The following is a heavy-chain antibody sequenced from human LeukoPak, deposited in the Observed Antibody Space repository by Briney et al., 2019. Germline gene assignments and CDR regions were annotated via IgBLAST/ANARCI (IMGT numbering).Heavy chain of an antibody. V-gene: IGHV3-7*01. CDR1: GFTFSSYW. Sequence: GGSLRLSCAASGFTFSSYWMSWVRQAPGKGLEWVANIKQDGSEKYYVDSVKGRFTISRDNAKNSLYRQMNSLRAEDTAVYYCARDPLPSCSSTSCYEEGFDYWGQGTLVTVSS. CDR3: ARDPLPSCSSTSCYEEGFDY. J-gene: IGHJ4*02. D-gene: IGHD2-2*01. CDR2: IKQDGSEK.